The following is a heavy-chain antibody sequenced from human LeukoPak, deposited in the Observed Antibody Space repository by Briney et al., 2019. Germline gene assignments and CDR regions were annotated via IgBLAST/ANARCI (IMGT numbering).Heavy chain of an antibody. V-gene: IGHV4-39*01. J-gene: IGHJ3*02. D-gene: IGHD2-2*01. CDR3: ASLIVVVPAAISFAFDI. CDR2: IYYSGST. CDR1: GGSISSSSYY. Sequence: PSETLSLTCTVSGGSISSSSYYWGWIRQPPGKGLEWNGSIYYSGSTYYNPSLKSRVTISVDTSKNQVSLKLSSVTAADTAVYYCASLIVVVPAAISFAFDIWGQGTMVTVSS.